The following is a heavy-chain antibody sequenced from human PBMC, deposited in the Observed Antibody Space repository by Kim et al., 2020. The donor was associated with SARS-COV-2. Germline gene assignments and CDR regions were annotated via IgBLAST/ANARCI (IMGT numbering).Heavy chain of an antibody. Sequence: ASVKVSCKASGYTFTSYAMHWVRQAPGQRLEWMGWVNAGSGNTRYSQKFQGRVTITRDTSASTVFMELSSLSSEDTAVYYCATIPGKVTWGQGTLVTVPS. V-gene: IGHV1-3*01. CDR3: ATIPGKVT. CDR2: VNAGSGNT. D-gene: IGHD2-21*01. CDR1: GYTFTSYA. J-gene: IGHJ5*02.